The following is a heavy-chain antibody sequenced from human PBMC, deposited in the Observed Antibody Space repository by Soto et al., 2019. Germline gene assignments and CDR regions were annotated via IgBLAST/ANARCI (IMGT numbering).Heavy chain of an antibody. V-gene: IGHV1-69*01. CDR3: ARAHIYNGGPNIYFFYVLDV. CDR1: GDMFRNSA. D-gene: IGHD1-1*01. J-gene: IGHJ6*02. CDR2: IIPLFRKT. Sequence: QVQLVQSGAEVKRPGSSVKVSCKASGDMFRNSAFTWVRQAPGQGLAWMGVIIPLFRKTDVAQKFHGRVTHLVVETTSSLYMEVSSLTSEDTAVYFSARAHIYNGGPNIYFFYVLDVWGQGTTITVYS.